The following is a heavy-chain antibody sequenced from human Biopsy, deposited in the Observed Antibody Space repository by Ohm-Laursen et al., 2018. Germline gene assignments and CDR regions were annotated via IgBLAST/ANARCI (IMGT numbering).Heavy chain of an antibody. CDR3: ARGDYFDSNGYFWFDP. D-gene: IGHD3-22*01. Sequence: SQTLSLTCTVSGGSISRGGSYWGWIRQRPGKGLEWIGYIFNSANTYYNPSLKNLITISGDTSKNQFSLKLNSVTAADTAVYYCARGDYFDSNGYFWFDPWGQGTLVTVSS. J-gene: IGHJ5*02. CDR2: IFNSANT. V-gene: IGHV4-31*01. CDR1: GGSISRGGSY.